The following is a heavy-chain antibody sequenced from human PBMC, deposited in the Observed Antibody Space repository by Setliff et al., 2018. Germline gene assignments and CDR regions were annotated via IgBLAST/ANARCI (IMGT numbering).Heavy chain of an antibody. D-gene: IGHD3-10*01. CDR3: ATDGPVLNGDYIS. V-gene: IGHV4-39*07. CDR2: IYQNGIT. J-gene: IGHJ5*02. Sequence: PSETLSLTCSVSGASISTTYYYWDWIRQSPEKGLEWVGTIYQNGITYYNPSVKSRVTISVDKSKNQFSLSLRSVTAADTAVYYCATDGPVLNGDYISWGQGTLVTSPQ. CDR1: GASISTTYYY.